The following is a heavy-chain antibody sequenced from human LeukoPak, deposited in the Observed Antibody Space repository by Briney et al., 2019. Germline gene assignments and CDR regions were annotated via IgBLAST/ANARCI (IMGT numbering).Heavy chain of an antibody. CDR3: ARVSDYGDYSFDY. CDR1: GGSISSGSYY. D-gene: IGHD4-17*01. CDR2: IYTSGST. J-gene: IGHJ4*02. V-gene: IGHV4-61*02. Sequence: PSQTLSLTCTVSGGSISSGSYYWSWIRQPAGKGLEWIGRIYTSGSTNYNPSLKSRVTISVDTSKNQFSLKLSSVTDADTAVYYCARVSDYGDYSFDYWGQGTLVTVSS.